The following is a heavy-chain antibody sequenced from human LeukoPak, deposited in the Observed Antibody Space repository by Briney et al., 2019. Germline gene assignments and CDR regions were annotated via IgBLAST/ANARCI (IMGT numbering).Heavy chain of an antibody. V-gene: IGHV3-48*01. CDR2: IGAAGSTI. Sequence: GGSLRLSCAASGFTFSSYSMNWVRQAPGKGLEWVSYIGAAGSTIYYADSVKGRFTISRDNAKNSLFLQMNSLRAEDTAVYYCARDSSTYAGPPDYWGQGTLVTVSS. J-gene: IGHJ4*02. D-gene: IGHD2-2*01. CDR1: GFTFSSYS. CDR3: ARDSSTYAGPPDY.